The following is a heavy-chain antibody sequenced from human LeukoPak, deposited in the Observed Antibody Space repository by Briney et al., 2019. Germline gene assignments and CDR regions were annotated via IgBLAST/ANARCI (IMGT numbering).Heavy chain of an antibody. CDR3: ARVYCSSTSCPPQFDY. CDR2: INPNSGGT. CDR1: GYTVTGYY. D-gene: IGHD2-2*01. J-gene: IGHJ4*02. Sequence: ASVKVSCKASGYTVTGYYMHWVRQAPGQGLEWMGWINPNSGGTNYAQKFQGRVTMTRDTSISTAYMELSRLRSDDTAVYYCARVYCSSTSCPPQFDYWGQGTLVTVSS. V-gene: IGHV1-2*02.